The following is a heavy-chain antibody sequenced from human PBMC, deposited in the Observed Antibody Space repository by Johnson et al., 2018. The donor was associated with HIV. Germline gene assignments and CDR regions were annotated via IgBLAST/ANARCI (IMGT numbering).Heavy chain of an antibody. Sequence: VQLVASGGGLVNPGGSLTLSCAASGFTFSNAWLNWVRQAPGKGLEWVGRIKSKTDGGTRDYAAPVKGRFTISRDDSKNTLYLQMNSLTNEDTAVYYCTAPSILWRPGAFDMRGRGTMVTVSS. V-gene: IGHV3-15*01. CDR1: GFTFSNAW. D-gene: IGHD2-21*01. CDR2: IKSKTDGGTR. J-gene: IGHJ3*02. CDR3: TAPSILWRPGAFDM.